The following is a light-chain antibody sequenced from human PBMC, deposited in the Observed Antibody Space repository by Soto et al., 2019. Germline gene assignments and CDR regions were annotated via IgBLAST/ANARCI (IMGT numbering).Light chain of an antibody. CDR3: QRYGSSPRT. CDR2: GAS. J-gene: IGKJ1*01. Sequence: EIVVTQAPGTLSLSPGERATLACRAIQSVSSSYLAWYQQKPGQAPRLLIYGASSRYTGIPDRFSGSGSGAEFPLTISRLEPEDLAVYYCQRYGSSPRTFGQGTKVEIK. V-gene: IGKV3-20*01. CDR1: QSVSSSY.